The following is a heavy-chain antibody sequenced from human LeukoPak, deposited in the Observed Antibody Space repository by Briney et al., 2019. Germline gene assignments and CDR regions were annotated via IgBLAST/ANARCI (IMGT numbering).Heavy chain of an antibody. Sequence: GGSLRLSCAASGFTFSSYAMSWVRQAPGKGLEWVSAISGSGGSTYYADSVKGRFTISRDNSKSTLYLQMNSLRAEDTAVYYCAWLEMATIRGDFDYWGQGTLVTVSS. D-gene: IGHD5-24*01. J-gene: IGHJ4*02. V-gene: IGHV3-23*01. CDR1: GFTFSSYA. CDR3: AWLEMATIRGDFDY. CDR2: ISGSGGST.